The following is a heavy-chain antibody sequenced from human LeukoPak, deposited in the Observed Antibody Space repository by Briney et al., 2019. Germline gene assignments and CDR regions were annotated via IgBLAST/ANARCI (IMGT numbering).Heavy chain of an antibody. CDR3: ARDRGYCSSTSCYEVAFDY. D-gene: IGHD2-2*01. Sequence: GGTLRLSCAASGFTFSSYSMNWVRQAPGQGLEWVSSISSSSSYIYYADSVKGRFTISRDNAKNSLYLQMNSLRAEDTAVYYCARDRGYCSSTSCYEVAFDYWGQGTLVTVSS. CDR2: ISSSSSYI. V-gene: IGHV3-21*01. J-gene: IGHJ4*02. CDR1: GFTFSSYS.